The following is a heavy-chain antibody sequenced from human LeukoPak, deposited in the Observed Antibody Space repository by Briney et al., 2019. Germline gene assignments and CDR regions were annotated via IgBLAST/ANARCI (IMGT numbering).Heavy chain of an antibody. V-gene: IGHV3-7*01. D-gene: IGHD6-19*01. CDR1: GFTFSSYL. CDR2: IKQGGSEK. J-gene: IGHJ4*02. CDR3: ARGGQWPVDY. Sequence: GGSLRLSCAASGFTFSSYLMSWVRQAPGKGLEWVANIKQGGSEKYYVDSVKGRFTISRDNAKNSLYLQMNSLRAEDTAVYYCARGGQWPVDYWGQGTLVTVSS.